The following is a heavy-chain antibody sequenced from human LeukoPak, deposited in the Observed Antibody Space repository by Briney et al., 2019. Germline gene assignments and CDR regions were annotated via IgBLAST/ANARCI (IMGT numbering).Heavy chain of an antibody. CDR2: INPSGGST. V-gene: IGHV1-46*01. CDR3: ARDRVVVVAPSRDYYYGMDV. J-gene: IGHJ6*02. Sequence: ASVKVSCKASGYTFTSYYMHWVRQAPGQGLEWMGIINPSGGSTSYAQKFQGRVTITRDTSTSTVYMELSSLTSEDTAVYYCARDRVVVVAPSRDYYYGMDVWGQGTTVTVSS. D-gene: IGHD2-15*01. CDR1: GYTFTSYY.